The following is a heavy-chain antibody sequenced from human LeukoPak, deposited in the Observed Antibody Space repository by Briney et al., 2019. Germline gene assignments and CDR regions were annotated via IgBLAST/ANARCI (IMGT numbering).Heavy chain of an antibody. J-gene: IGHJ4*02. Sequence: GASVKVSCKASGGTFSSYAISWVRQAPGQGLEWMGWISAYNGNTNYAQKLQGRVTMTTDTSTSTAYMELRSLRSDDTAVYYCARDPGQPYYDFWSGYSYYFDYWGQGTLVTVSS. CDR1: GGTFSSYA. D-gene: IGHD3-3*01. CDR3: ARDPGQPYYDFWSGYSYYFDY. CDR2: ISAYNGNT. V-gene: IGHV1-18*01.